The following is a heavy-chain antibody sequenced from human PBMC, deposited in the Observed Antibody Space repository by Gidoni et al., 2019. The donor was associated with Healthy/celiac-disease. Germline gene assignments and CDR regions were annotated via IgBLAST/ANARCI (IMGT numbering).Heavy chain of an antibody. V-gene: IGHV3-9*01. CDR2: SSWNSGSI. CDR1: GFTLDDYA. CDR3: AKDRVVQLWFYEFDY. J-gene: IGHJ4*02. Sequence: EVQLVESGGGLVQPGRSLRLSCAASGFTLDDYAMHWVRPAPGKGLEWVSGSSWNSGSIGYADSVKGRFTIARDNAKNSLYLQMNSLRAEDTALYYCAKDRVVQLWFYEFDYWGQGTLVTVSS. D-gene: IGHD5-18*01.